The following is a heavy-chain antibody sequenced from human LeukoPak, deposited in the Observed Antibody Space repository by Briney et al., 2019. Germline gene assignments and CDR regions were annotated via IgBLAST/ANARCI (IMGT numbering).Heavy chain of an antibody. CDR3: ATAFGNSAIRDY. D-gene: IGHD3-3*01. CDR1: GYTLTELS. J-gene: IGHJ4*02. V-gene: IGHV1-24*01. Sequence: ASVKVSCKVSGYTLTELSMHWVRQAPGKGLEWMGGFDPEDGETIYAQKFQGRVTMTEDTSTDTAYMELSSLRSEDTAVYYCATAFGNSAIRDYWGQGTLVTVSS. CDR2: FDPEDGET.